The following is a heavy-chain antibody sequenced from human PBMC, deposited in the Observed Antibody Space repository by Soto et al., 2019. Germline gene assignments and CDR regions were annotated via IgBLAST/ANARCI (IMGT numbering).Heavy chain of an antibody. CDR1: GFTFSSYS. CDR3: ARDYDILTGYYDTGFDY. Sequence: GGSLRLSCAASGFTFSSYSMNWVRQAPGKGLEWVSYISSSSSTIYYADSVKGRFTISRDNAKNSLYLQMNSLRAEDTAVYYCARDYDILTGYYDTGFDYWGQGTLVTVS. CDR2: ISSSSSTI. D-gene: IGHD3-9*01. J-gene: IGHJ4*02. V-gene: IGHV3-48*01.